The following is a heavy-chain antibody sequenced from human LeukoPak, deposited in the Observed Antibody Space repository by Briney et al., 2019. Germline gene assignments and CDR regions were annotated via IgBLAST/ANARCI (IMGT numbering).Heavy chain of an antibody. Sequence: SVKVSRKASGGTFSSYAISWVRQAPGQGLEWMGRIIPILGIANYAQKFQGRVTITADKSTSTAYMELSSLRSEDTAVYYCAREEGYGDYPEYFQHWGQGTLVTVSS. CDR2: IIPILGIA. CDR1: GGTFSSYA. D-gene: IGHD4-17*01. J-gene: IGHJ1*01. V-gene: IGHV1-69*04. CDR3: AREEGYGDYPEYFQH.